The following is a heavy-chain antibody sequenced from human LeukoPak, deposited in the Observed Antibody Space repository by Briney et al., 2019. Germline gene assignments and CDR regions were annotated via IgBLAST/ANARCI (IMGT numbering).Heavy chain of an antibody. Sequence: GGSLRLSCAASGFTFSSYEMNWVRQAPGKGLEWVSYISSSGSTIYYADSVKGRFTISRDNAKNSLYLQMNSLRAEDTAVYYCARGLAAAGTFGSFFWGQGTLVTVSS. CDR3: ARGLAAAGTFGSFF. J-gene: IGHJ4*02. CDR2: ISSSGSTI. CDR1: GFTFSSYE. V-gene: IGHV3-48*03. D-gene: IGHD6-13*01.